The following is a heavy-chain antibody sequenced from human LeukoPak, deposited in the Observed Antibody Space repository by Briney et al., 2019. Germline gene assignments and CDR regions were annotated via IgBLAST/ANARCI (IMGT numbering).Heavy chain of an antibody. CDR2: IKRDGSEK. V-gene: IGHV3-7*01. Sequence: PGGSLRLSCAASGFTFSSYWMSWVRQAPGKGLEWVANIKRDGSEKYYVDSVKGRFTISRDNAKNSLYLQMNSLRAEDTAVYYCARERYYYGSGSSKFDYWGQGTLVTVSS. CDR1: GFTFSSYW. D-gene: IGHD3-10*01. CDR3: ARERYYYGSGSSKFDY. J-gene: IGHJ4*02.